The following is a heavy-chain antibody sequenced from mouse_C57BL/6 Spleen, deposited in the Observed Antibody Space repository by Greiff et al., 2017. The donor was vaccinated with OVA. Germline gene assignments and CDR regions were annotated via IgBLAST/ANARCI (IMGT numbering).Heavy chain of an antibody. CDR3: ATFYYFDY. V-gene: IGHV1-52*01. J-gene: IGHJ2*01. CDR2: IDPSDSET. Sequence: VQLKQPGAELVRPGSSVKLSCKASGYTFTSYWMHWVKQRPIQGLEWIGNIDPSDSETHYNQKFKDKATLTVDKSSSTAYMQLSSLTSEDSAVYYCATFYYFDYWGQGTTLTVSS. CDR1: GYTFTSYW.